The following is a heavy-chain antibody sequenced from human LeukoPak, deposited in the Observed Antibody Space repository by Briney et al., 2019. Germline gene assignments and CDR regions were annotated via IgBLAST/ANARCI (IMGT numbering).Heavy chain of an antibody. D-gene: IGHD3-10*01. V-gene: IGHV4-34*01. CDR1: GGSFSGYY. CDR3: AREGGTYYYGSDPARIGSYYYYGMDV. Sequence: SETLSLTCAVYGGSFSGYYWSWIRQPPGKGLEWIGEINHSGSTNYNPSLKSRVTISVDTSKNQFSLKLSSVTAADTAVYYCAREGGTYYYGSDPARIGSYYYYGMDVWGQGTTATVSS. J-gene: IGHJ6*02. CDR2: INHSGST.